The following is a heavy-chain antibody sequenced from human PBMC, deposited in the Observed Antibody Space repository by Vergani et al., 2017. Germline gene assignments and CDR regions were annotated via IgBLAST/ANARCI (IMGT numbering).Heavy chain of an antibody. J-gene: IGHJ4*02. V-gene: IGHV4-4*07. D-gene: IGHD5-24*01. Sequence: QVQLQESGPGLVKPSETLSLTCTVSGGSISSYYWSWIRQPAGKGLEWIGRIYTSGSTNYNPSLKSRVTISVDTSKNQFSLKLSSVTAADTAVYYCASGRVATIPNYFDYWGQGTLVTVSS. CDR2: IYTSGST. CDR3: ASGRVATIPNYFDY. CDR1: GGSISSYY.